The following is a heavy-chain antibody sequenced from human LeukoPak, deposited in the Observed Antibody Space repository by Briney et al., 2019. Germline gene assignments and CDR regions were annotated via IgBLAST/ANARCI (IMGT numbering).Heavy chain of an antibody. V-gene: IGHV3-48*01. CDR3: ARDGLSWGGEYYFDY. D-gene: IGHD2-21*01. CDR2: ISSRSSTI. J-gene: IGHJ4*02. Sequence: PGGSLRLSCAASGFTFSDYSMNWVRQAPGKGLEWLSYISSRSSTIFYADSVKGRFTISKDNDKNSLYLQMNSLRAEDTAVYYCARDGLSWGGEYYFDYWGQGTLVTVSS. CDR1: GFTFSDYS.